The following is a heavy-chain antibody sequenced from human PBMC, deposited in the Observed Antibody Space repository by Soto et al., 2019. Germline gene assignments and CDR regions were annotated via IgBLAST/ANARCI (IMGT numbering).Heavy chain of an antibody. CDR3: ASSGGYHSISPAFDI. CDR1: PHSSTSYW. J-gene: IGHJ3*02. V-gene: IGHV5-51*01. D-gene: IGHD2-8*02. Sequence: PGASLKISWKGSPHSSTSYWSGWVRPMPCTGLEWTGIIYPGDSDTRYSPSFQGQVPLSADKSISTAYLQWSSLKASDTAMYYWASSGGYHSISPAFDIWGQGTRVTVSS. CDR2: IYPGDSDT.